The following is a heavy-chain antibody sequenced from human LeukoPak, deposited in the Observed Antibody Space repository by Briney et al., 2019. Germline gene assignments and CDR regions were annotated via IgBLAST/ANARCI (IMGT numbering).Heavy chain of an antibody. V-gene: IGHV3-30-3*01. J-gene: IGHJ4*02. Sequence: GGSLRLSCAASGFTFSSYAMHWVRQAPGKGLEWVAVISYDGSHEYYADSVKGRFTISRDNAKNSLYPQMNSLRAEDTAVYYCARDEWELPPYYFDYWGQGTLVTVSS. CDR1: GFTFSSYA. D-gene: IGHD1-26*01. CDR3: ARDEWELPPYYFDY. CDR2: ISYDGSHE.